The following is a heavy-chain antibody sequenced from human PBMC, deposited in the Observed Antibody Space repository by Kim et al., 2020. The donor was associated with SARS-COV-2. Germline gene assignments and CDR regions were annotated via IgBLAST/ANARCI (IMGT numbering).Heavy chain of an antibody. D-gene: IGHD3-3*01. V-gene: IGHV1-2*02. CDR1: GYTFTAYF. CDR2: INPSSGAT. CDR3: ATEEAIFEMSIGSWQYYFNS. J-gene: IGHJ4*02. Sequence: ASVRVSCKDSGYTFTAYFIHWVRQAPGHGLEWLGWINPSSGATNYAQKFQGRVTMTSDTSISTAYMELSSLRSDDTAMYYCATEEAIFEMSIGSWQYYFNSWGQGTLVTVSP.